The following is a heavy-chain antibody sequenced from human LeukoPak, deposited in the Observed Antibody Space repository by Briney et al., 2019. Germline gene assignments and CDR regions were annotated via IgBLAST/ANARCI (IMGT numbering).Heavy chain of an antibody. D-gene: IGHD2-2*02. CDR2: IYYSGST. Sequence: SSETLSLTCTVSGGSISSYYWSWIRQPPGKGLEWIGYIYYSGSTNYNPSLKSRVTISVDTSKNQFSLKLSSVTAADTAVYYCARSDIVVVPAAISPQFDYWGQGTLVTVSS. J-gene: IGHJ4*02. V-gene: IGHV4-59*08. CDR1: GGSISSYY. CDR3: ARSDIVVVPAAISPQFDY.